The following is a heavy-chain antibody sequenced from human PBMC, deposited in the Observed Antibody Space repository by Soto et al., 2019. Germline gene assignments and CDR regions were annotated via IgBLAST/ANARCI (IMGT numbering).Heavy chain of an antibody. CDR1: GFTFSSYG. Sequence: GGSLRISCAASGFTFSSYGMHWVRQAPGKGLEWVAVISYDGSNKYYADSVKGRFTISRDNSKNTLYLQMNSLRAEDTAVYYCAKDQGRGGYSYGYFSPYFDYWGQGTLVTVSS. CDR3: AKDQGRGGYSYGYFSPYFDY. J-gene: IGHJ4*02. D-gene: IGHD5-18*01. V-gene: IGHV3-30*18. CDR2: ISYDGSNK.